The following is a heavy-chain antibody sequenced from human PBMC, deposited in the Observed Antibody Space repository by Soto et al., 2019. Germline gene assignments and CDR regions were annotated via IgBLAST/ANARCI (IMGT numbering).Heavy chain of an antibody. CDR2: IKSKSDGGRI. J-gene: IGHJ6*02. D-gene: IGHD6-6*01. Sequence: EVQLVESGGGLVKPGGSLRLSCAASGFTFSNAWMSWVRQVPGKGLKWVGRIKSKSDGGRIDYAAPVKGRVIISRDESKNTLYLQINSLKTEDTAVYYCTTGTVRAISIGMDVWGQGTTVTVSS. CDR3: TTGTVRAISIGMDV. V-gene: IGHV3-15*01. CDR1: GFTFSNAW.